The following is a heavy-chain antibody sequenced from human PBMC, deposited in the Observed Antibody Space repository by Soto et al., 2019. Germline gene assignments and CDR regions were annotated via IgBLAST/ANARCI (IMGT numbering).Heavy chain of an antibody. J-gene: IGHJ2*01. Sequence: EVQLAESGGGLVQPGGSLRLSCPASGFSLNTYWMSWVRQAPGKGLEWVANIKQDGSETYYVDSVKGRFTISRDNAKNSLYLQMNSLRAEDTAVYYCAREIGTMEYYWYFDLWGRGTLVTVSS. V-gene: IGHV3-7*05. CDR2: IKQDGSET. CDR3: AREIGTMEYYWYFDL. CDR1: GFSLNTYW. D-gene: IGHD1-7*01.